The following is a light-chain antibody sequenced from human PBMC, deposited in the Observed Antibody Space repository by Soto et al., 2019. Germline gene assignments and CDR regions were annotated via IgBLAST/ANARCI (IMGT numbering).Light chain of an antibody. J-gene: IGLJ1*01. V-gene: IGLV2-8*01. Sequence: QSFLTQPPSASGSPGQSLTISCTGTSSDVGGYNYVSWYQQHPGKAPKLMIYEVTKRPSGVPDRFSGSKSGNTASLTVSGLLAEDEADYYCASYAGSNKVFGTGTKVTVL. CDR2: EVT. CDR3: ASYAGSNKV. CDR1: SSDVGGYNY.